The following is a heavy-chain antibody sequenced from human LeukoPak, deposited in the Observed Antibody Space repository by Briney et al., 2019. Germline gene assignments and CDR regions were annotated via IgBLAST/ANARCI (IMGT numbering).Heavy chain of an antibody. CDR3: ARGCASGCHY. CDR1: GGSFSGYY. D-gene: IGHD6-19*01. Sequence: PSETLSLTCAVYGGSFSGYYWSWIRQPPGKGLEWIGEINNSGSHTYNPSLKTRVTIPVEPPTKQFTLKLSSGTAADTAVYYCARGCASGCHYWGQGTLVTVSS. CDR2: INNSGSH. J-gene: IGHJ4*02. V-gene: IGHV4-34*01.